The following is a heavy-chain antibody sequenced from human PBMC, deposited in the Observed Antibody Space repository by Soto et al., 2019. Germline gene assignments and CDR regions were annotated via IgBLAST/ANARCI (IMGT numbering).Heavy chain of an antibody. D-gene: IGHD6-19*01. V-gene: IGHV3-9*01. CDR3: ARVSIAVAEGNPLDY. J-gene: IGHJ4*02. CDR2: ISWNSGSI. CDR1: GFTFDDYA. Sequence: PGGALRLSCAASGFTFDDYAMHWVRQAPGKGLEWVSGISWNSGSIGYADSVKGRFTISRDNAKNSLYLQMNSLRAEDTALYYCARVSIAVAEGNPLDYWGQGTLVTVSS.